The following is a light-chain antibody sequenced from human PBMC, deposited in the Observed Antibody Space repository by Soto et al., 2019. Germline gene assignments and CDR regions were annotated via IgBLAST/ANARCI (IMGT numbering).Light chain of an antibody. CDR1: QGISSY. Sequence: DIQLTQSPTFLSASVGERVTISCRASQGISSYLAWYQQKPGKAPKLLIYSASTLPGGVPSRFSGSGSGTEFTLTISSLQPEDSATYYCLQVDSYPITFGQGTRLEIK. CDR2: SAS. CDR3: LQVDSYPIT. J-gene: IGKJ5*01. V-gene: IGKV1-9*01.